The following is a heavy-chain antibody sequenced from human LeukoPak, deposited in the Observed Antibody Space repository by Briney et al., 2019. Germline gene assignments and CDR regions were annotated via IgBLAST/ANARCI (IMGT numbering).Heavy chain of an antibody. V-gene: IGHV1-24*01. J-gene: IGHJ3*02. CDR1: GYTLTELS. CDR3: AREALSGDAFDI. CDR2: FDPEDGET. Sequence: ASVKVSCKVSGYTLTELSMHWVRQAPGKGLEWMGGFDPEDGETIYAQKFQGRVTITADESTSTAYMELSSLRSEDTAVYYCAREALSGDAFDIWGQGTMVTVSS. D-gene: IGHD7-27*01.